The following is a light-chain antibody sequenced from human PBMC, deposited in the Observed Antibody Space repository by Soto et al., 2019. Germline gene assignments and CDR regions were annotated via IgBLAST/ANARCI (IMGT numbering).Light chain of an antibody. CDR1: QSVSSY. J-gene: IGKJ5*01. CDR2: DAS. CDR3: QQRSNPIT. Sequence: EIALTQSPATLSLSPGERATLSCRASQSVSSYLAWYQQKPGQAPRLLIYDASNRATGIPARFSGSGSGTDFTLTISSLEPEDFAVYYCQQRSNPITFGQGTRLEI. V-gene: IGKV3-11*01.